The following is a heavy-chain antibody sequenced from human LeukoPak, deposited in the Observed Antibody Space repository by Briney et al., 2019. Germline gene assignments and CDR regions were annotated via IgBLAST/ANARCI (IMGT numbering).Heavy chain of an antibody. CDR2: ISYDGSNK. CDR3: AKLLGGGDCYYCEAY. V-gene: IGHV3-30*18. J-gene: IGHJ4*02. Sequence: GRSLRLSCAASGFTFSSYGMHWVRQAPGKGLEWVAVISYDGSNKYYADSVKGRFTISRDNSKNTLYPQMNSLRTEDTAVYYCAKLLGGGDCYYCEAYWGQGTLVTVSS. D-gene: IGHD2-21*02. CDR1: GFTFSSYG.